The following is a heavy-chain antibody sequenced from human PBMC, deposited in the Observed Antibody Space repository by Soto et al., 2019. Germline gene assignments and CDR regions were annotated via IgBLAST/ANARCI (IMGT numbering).Heavy chain of an antibody. D-gene: IGHD2-15*01. CDR1: GFTFSNYA. J-gene: IGHJ4*02. CDR3: AKARYCSGGRSNCFFDH. CDR2: ISGNVGST. V-gene: IGHV3-23*01. Sequence: GGSLRLSCAASGFTFSNYAMNWVRQAPGKGLEWVSAISGNVGSTNYADSVKGRFSISRDNSKNTLYLQMNSLRAEDTAVYYCAKARYCSGGRSNCFFDHRGLGTLVTVSS.